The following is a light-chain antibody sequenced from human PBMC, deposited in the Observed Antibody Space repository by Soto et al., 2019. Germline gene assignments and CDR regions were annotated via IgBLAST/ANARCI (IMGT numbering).Light chain of an antibody. J-gene: IGLJ2*01. V-gene: IGLV2-11*01. CDR3: CSYAGSYTVV. Sequence: QSALTQPRSVSGSPGQSVTISCTGTSIDVGGYNYVSWYQQHPGKAPKLMIYDVSKWPSGVPDRFSGSKSGNTASLTISGLQAEDEADYYCCSYAGSYTVVFGGGTKLTVL. CDR1: SIDVGGYNY. CDR2: DVS.